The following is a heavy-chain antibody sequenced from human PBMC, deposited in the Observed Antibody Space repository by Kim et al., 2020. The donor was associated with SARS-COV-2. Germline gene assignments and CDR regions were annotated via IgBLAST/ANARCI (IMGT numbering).Heavy chain of an antibody. CDR3: ANFWVEYNGNYVSNWFDP. CDR2: ISGSGGST. V-gene: IGHV3-23*01. Sequence: GGSLRLSCAASGFTFSSYAMSWVRQAPGKGLEWVSAISGSGGSTYYADSVKGRFTISRDNAKNTLYLQMNSLRAEDTAVYYCANFWVEYNGNYVSNWFDPWGQGTLVTVSS. D-gene: IGHD1-7*01. CDR1: GFTFSSYA. J-gene: IGHJ5*02.